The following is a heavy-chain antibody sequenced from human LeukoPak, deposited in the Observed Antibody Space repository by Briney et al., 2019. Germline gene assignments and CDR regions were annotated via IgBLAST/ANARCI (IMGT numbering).Heavy chain of an antibody. V-gene: IGHV3-30*18. D-gene: IGHD5-12*01. CDR2: ISSDGSNK. CDR3: AKVFWLRLIGSD. CDR1: GFTFSNFG. Sequence: PGRSLRLSCAASGFTFSNFGMHWVRQAPGKGLEWVAVISSDGSNKYYADSVKGRFTISRDNSNNMLYLQMNSLRTEATAVYYCAKVFWLRLIGSDWGQGTLVTVSS. J-gene: IGHJ1*01.